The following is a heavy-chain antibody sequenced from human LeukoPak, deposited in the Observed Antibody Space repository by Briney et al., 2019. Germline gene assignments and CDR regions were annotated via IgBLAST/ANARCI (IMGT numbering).Heavy chain of an antibody. J-gene: IGHJ4*02. V-gene: IGHV4-59*08. D-gene: IGHD2-15*01. CDR1: GGSISSYY. Sequence: SETLSLTCTVSGGSISSYYWSWIRQPPGKGLEWIGYIYYGGSTNYNPSLKSRVTTSVDTSKNQFSLKLSSVTAADTAMYYCASKVAYCSGGSCYGYFDYWGQGTLVTVSS. CDR3: ASKVAYCSGGSCYGYFDY. CDR2: IYYGGST.